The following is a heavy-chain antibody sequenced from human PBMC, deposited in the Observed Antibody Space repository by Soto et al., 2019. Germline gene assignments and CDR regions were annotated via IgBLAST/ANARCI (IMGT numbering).Heavy chain of an antibody. V-gene: IGHV3-23*01. CDR1: GFTFSSYA. J-gene: IGHJ4*02. D-gene: IGHD6-19*01. CDR2: ISGSGGST. Sequence: GGSLSLSCTASGFTFSSYAMNWVRQAPGKGLEWVPVISGSGGSTYYADSVKGRFTISRDNSKNTLYLQMNSLRAEDTAVYYCASRTSGWYFDYWGQGTLVTVSS. CDR3: ASRTSGWYFDY.